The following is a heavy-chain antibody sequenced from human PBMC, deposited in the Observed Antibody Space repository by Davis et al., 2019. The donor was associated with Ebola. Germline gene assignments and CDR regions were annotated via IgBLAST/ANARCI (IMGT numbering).Heavy chain of an antibody. CDR2: IYHSGST. Sequence: MPSETLSLTCTVSGGSISSTNWWSWVRQPPGKGLEWIGEIYHSGSTNYNPSLKSRVTISVDKSKNQFSLTLKSMTAADTAVYYCARHFYETNTRFDTWGQGTLVTVAS. CDR1: GGSISSTNW. V-gene: IGHV4-4*02. J-gene: IGHJ4*02. CDR3: ARHFYETNTRFDT. D-gene: IGHD3-3*01.